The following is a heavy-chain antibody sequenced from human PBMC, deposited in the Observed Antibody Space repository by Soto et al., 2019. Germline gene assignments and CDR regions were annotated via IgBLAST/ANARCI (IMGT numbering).Heavy chain of an antibody. D-gene: IGHD3-10*01. CDR3: ANPSGYFFGLGSNDEGSDM. CDR1: GFMFSGFG. V-gene: IGHV3-30*18. CDR2: ISKDGSKK. Sequence: QVQLVESGGGVVQPGRSLRLSCAASGFMFSGFGMHWVRQAPGKGLQWVAGISKDGSKKYYADSVKGRFTISRDNSKKTLALQMNSLGAGDTAVYYSANPSGYFFGLGSNDEGSDMLGQGTGVTVFS. J-gene: IGHJ3*02.